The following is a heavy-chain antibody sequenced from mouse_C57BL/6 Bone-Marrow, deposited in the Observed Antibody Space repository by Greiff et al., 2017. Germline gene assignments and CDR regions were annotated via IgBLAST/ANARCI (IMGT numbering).Heavy chain of an antibody. CDR1: GYTFTSYW. D-gene: IGHD4-1*01. CDR2: IDPSDSYT. Sequence: QVQLQQSGAELVKPGASVKLSCKASGYTFTSYWMQWVKQRPGQGLEWIGEIDPSDSYTNYNQKFKGKATLTVDTSSSTAYMQLSSLTSEDSAVYYGAREERGLFWYFDVWGTGTTVTVSS. CDR3: AREERGLFWYFDV. J-gene: IGHJ1*03. V-gene: IGHV1-50*01.